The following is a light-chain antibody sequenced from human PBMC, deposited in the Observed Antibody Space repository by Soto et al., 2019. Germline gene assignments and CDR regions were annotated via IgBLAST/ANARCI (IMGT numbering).Light chain of an antibody. V-gene: IGKV3-15*01. J-gene: IGKJ1*01. CDR1: QDISTN. CDR2: GAS. CDR3: QQYDNWLRT. Sequence: EIVMTQSPATLSVSPGERATLSCRASQDISTNLAWYQQKPGQAPRLLIYGASTRATGIPARFSGSGSGTEFTLTISSLQSKDFAVYYCQQYDNWLRTFGQGTKVEIK.